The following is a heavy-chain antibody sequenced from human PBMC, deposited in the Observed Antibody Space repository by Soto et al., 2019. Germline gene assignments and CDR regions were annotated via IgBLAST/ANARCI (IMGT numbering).Heavy chain of an antibody. Sequence: LVQSGAEVKKPGSSVKVSCXXSGGTFSSYAISWVXXXXXXXXXXMGGIIPIFGTANYAQKFQGRVTITADESTSTAYMELSSLRSEDTAVYYCARGVVVAATNDAFDIWGQGTMVTVSS. J-gene: IGHJ3*02. CDR1: GGTFSSYA. CDR3: ARGVVVAATNDAFDI. CDR2: IIPIFGTA. V-gene: IGHV1-69*01. D-gene: IGHD2-15*01.